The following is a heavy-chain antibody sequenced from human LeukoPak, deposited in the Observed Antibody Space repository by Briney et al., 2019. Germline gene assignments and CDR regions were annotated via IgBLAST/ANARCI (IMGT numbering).Heavy chain of an antibody. CDR2: INHSGST. D-gene: IGHD6-19*01. V-gene: IGHV4-34*01. CDR1: GGSFSGCY. J-gene: IGHJ3*02. Sequence: PSETLSLTCAVYGGSFSGCYWSWIRQPPGKGLEWIGEINHSGSTNYNPSLKSRVTISVDTSKNQFSLKLSSVTAADTAVYYCARASSGWDAFDIWGQGTMVTVSS. CDR3: ARASSGWDAFDI.